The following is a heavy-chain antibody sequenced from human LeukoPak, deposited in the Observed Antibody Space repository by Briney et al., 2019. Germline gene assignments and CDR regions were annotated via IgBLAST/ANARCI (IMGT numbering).Heavy chain of an antibody. CDR3: ASPVHLYCSSTSCYGGNYYYGMDV. J-gene: IGHJ6*02. CDR2: INPNSGGT. CDR1: GYTFTGYY. Sequence: GASVKVSCKASGYTFTGYYMHWVRQAPGQGLEWMGWINPNSGGTNYAQKFQGRVTMTRDTSISTAYMELSRLRSDDTAVYYCASPVHLYCSSTSCYGGNYYYGMDVWGQGTTVTVSS. V-gene: IGHV1-2*02. D-gene: IGHD2-2*01.